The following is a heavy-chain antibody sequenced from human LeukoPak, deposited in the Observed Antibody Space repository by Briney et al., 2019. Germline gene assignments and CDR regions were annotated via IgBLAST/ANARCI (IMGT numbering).Heavy chain of an antibody. D-gene: IGHD3-3*01. J-gene: IGHJ4*02. Sequence: GGSLRLSCAASGFTFSSYGMHWVRQAPGKGLEWVAFIRYDGSNKYYADSVKGRFTISRDNSKNTLYLQMNSLRTEDTAVYYCADTTRRYYDLPLDYWGQGTLVTVSS. V-gene: IGHV3-30*02. CDR1: GFTFSSYG. CDR2: IRYDGSNK. CDR3: ADTTRRYYDLPLDY.